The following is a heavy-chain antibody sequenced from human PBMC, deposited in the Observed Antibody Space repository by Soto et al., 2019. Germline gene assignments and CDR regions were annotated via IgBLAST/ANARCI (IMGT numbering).Heavy chain of an antibody. J-gene: IGHJ6*02. CDR2: ISDSGGST. CDR3: ATTTVTRVYYYYGMDV. Sequence: EVQLLESGGGLLQPGGSLRLSCTASGLTFSFYAMSWVRQAPGEGLEWVSTISDSGGSTYYAGSVKGRFTVSRDNSKNMLFLQMNSLRAEDTAVYYCATTTVTRVYYYYGMDVWGQGTTVTVSS. V-gene: IGHV3-23*01. D-gene: IGHD4-17*01. CDR1: GLTFSFYA.